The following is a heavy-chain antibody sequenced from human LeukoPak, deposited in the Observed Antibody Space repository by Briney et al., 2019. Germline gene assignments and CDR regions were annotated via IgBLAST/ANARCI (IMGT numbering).Heavy chain of an antibody. V-gene: IGHV3-64*02. CDR1: GFTFSNYA. Sequence: GGSLRLSCAGSGFTFSNYALSWVRQAPGKGLENVAGIGSSGGSTYYADSVRGRFTISRDNSKNTLFLQMGSLSAEDTAVYYCARGNVVGATRPFDYWGQGTLVTVSS. CDR2: IGSSGGST. J-gene: IGHJ4*02. CDR3: ARGNVVGATRPFDY. D-gene: IGHD1-26*01.